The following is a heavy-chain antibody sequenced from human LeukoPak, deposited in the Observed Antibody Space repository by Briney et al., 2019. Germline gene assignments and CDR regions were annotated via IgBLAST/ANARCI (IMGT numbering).Heavy chain of an antibody. J-gene: IGHJ4*02. CDR2: IKTKTAGGTI. Sequence: PGGSLRLSCAASGFTFSSYGMHWVRQAPGKGLEWVGRIKTKTAGGTIDYAAPVKGRFAISRDDSKNMLYLQMNSLKTEDTAVYFCTTDYYDSSGYVFWGQGTLVTVSS. CDR3: TTDYYDSSGYVF. V-gene: IGHV3-15*07. D-gene: IGHD3-22*01. CDR1: GFTFSSYG.